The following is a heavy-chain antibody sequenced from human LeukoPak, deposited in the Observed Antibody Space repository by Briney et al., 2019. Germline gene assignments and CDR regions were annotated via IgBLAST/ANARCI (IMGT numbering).Heavy chain of an antibody. J-gene: IGHJ4*02. CDR3: AYSSGWYVPINLN. V-gene: IGHV3-73*01. CDR1: GFTFTGSA. Sequence: GGSLRLSCAASGFTFTGSAMHWVRQASGKGLEWVGRIRSKPHNYATAYAASVKGRFTISRDDSKNTAYLQMNSLNTEDTAVYYCAYSSGWYVPINLNWGQGTLVTVSS. CDR2: IRSKPHNYAT. D-gene: IGHD6-19*01.